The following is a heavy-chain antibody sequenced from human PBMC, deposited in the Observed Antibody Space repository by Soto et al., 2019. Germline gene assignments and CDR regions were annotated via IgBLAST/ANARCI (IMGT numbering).Heavy chain of an antibody. CDR2: ISSSSSYI. Sequence: GGSLRLSCAASGFTFSSYSMNWVRQAPGKGLEWVSSISSSSSYIYYADSVKGRFTISRDNAKNSLYLQMNSLRAEDTAVYYCARSLIVGDFDAFDIWGQGRRVTVSS. V-gene: IGHV3-21*01. CDR3: ARSLIVGDFDAFDI. CDR1: GFTFSSYS. D-gene: IGHD1-26*01. J-gene: IGHJ3*02.